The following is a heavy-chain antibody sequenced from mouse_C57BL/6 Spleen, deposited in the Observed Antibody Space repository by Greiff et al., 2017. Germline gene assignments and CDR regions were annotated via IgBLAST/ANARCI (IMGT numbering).Heavy chain of an antibody. CDR3: AREVIYDGYAMDY. Sequence: VQLQQPGAELVKPGASVKLSCKASGYTFTSYWMHWVKQRPGQGLEWIGMIHPNSGSTNYNEKFKSKATLTVDKSSSTAYMQLSSLTSEDSAVYYSAREVIYDGYAMDYWGQGTSVTVSS. CDR1: GYTFTSYW. J-gene: IGHJ4*01. V-gene: IGHV1-64*01. D-gene: IGHD2-3*01. CDR2: IHPNSGST.